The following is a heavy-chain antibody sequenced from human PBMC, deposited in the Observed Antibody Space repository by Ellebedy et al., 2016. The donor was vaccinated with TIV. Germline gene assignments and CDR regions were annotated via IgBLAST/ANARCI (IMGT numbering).Heavy chain of an antibody. D-gene: IGHD6-13*01. CDR2: IHYSGNT. CDR3: ARQLATGVTAGFDY. Sequence: MPSETLSLTCSVSGGSISNYYWSWIRQPPGRGLEWIGYIHYSGNTNYNPSLRSRVTVSIDTSKNQFSLRLTSVTAADTAVYYCARQLATGVTAGFDYWGHGTLVTVSS. J-gene: IGHJ4*01. CDR1: GGSISNYY. V-gene: IGHV4-59*12.